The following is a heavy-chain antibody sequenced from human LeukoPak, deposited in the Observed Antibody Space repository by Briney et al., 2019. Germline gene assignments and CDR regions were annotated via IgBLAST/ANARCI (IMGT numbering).Heavy chain of an antibody. J-gene: IGHJ4*02. CDR1: GGSISSYY. CDR3: ARTDNYYDSSGYYPDY. CDR2: IYYSGST. V-gene: IGHV4-59*12. D-gene: IGHD3-22*01. Sequence: SETLSLTCTVSGGSISSYYWSWIRQPPGKGLEWIGYIYYSGSTNYNPSLKSRVTISVDTSKNQFSLKLSSVTAADTAVYYCARTDNYYDSSGYYPDYWGQGTLVTVSS.